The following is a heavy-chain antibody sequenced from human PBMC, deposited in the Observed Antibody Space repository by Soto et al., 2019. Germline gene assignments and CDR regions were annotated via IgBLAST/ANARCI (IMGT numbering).Heavy chain of an antibody. V-gene: IGHV1-69*01. CDR2: IMPTVDSA. CDR3: AVAAVREIMAQESSGMAV. Sequence: QVQLVQSGAEVKTPGSSVKVSCKASGGTLSDYAISWVRQAPGQGLEWMGGIMPTVDSANYAQNFQGRLTISGDESPSTANLELSSLRSDDTAVYYCAVAAVREIMAQESSGMAVWGQGTTVIVSS. D-gene: IGHD3-10*01. CDR1: GGTLSDYA. J-gene: IGHJ6*02.